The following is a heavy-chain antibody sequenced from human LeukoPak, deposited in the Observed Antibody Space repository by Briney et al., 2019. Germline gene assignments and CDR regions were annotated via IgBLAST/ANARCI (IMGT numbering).Heavy chain of an antibody. CDR1: GFTFSSYW. CDR2: IRHDGSEK. CDR3: ARDPWFGECYIDY. D-gene: IGHD3-10*01. V-gene: IGHV3-7*01. Sequence: PGGSLRLSCAASGFTFSSYWMSWVRQAPGKGLEWVANIRHDGSEKYYVDSVKGRFTISRDNAKNSLYLQMNSLRAEDTAVYYCARDPWFGECYIDYWGQGTLVTVSS. J-gene: IGHJ4*02.